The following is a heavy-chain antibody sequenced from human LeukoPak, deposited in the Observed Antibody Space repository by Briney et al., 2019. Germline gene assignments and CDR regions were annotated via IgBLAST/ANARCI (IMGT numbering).Heavy chain of an antibody. CDR1: GFTVSSNH. Sequence: GGFLRLSCAASGFTVSSNHMTWVRQAPGKGLEWVSEIYTGGLTFYADSVTGRFTISRDNSKNTVYLQMNSLGVEDTARYYCARDNAPAGGGLDYWGQGTLVTVSS. D-gene: IGHD2-2*01. J-gene: IGHJ4*02. CDR3: ARDNAPAGGGLDY. V-gene: IGHV3-53*01. CDR2: IYTGGLT.